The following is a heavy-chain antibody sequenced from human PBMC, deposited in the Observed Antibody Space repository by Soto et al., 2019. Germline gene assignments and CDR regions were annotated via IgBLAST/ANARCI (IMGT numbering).Heavy chain of an antibody. D-gene: IGHD1-26*01. CDR3: ARDRPPIVGATTDYYYGMDV. J-gene: IGHJ6*02. Sequence: ASVKVSCKASGYTFTGYYMHWVRQAPGQGLEWMGWINPNSGGTNYAQKFQGWVTMTRDTSISTAYMELSRLRSDDTAVYYCARDRPPIVGATTDYYYGMDVWGQGTTVTVSS. V-gene: IGHV1-2*04. CDR1: GYTFTGYY. CDR2: INPNSGGT.